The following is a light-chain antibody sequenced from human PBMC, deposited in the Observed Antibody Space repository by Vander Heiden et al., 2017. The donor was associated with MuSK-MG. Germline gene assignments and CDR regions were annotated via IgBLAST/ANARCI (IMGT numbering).Light chain of an antibody. CDR3: QQLESDPPAT. J-gene: IGKJ2*01. Sequence: DIQLTQSPSFLSASVGDRVTITCRASQGITSYLAWYQQKPGKAPKLLIYAASHLESGVPSRFSGRGYGTEFTLTINSLQPEDFATYYCQQLESDPPATFGQGTKLEIK. V-gene: IGKV1-9*01. CDR1: QGITSY. CDR2: AAS.